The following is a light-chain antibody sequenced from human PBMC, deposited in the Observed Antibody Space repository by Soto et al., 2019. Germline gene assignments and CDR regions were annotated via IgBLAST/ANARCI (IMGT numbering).Light chain of an antibody. Sequence: QSALTQPASVSGSPGQSITISCTGTSSDVGGYNYVSWYQQHPGKAPKLMIYDVSNRPSGVSNRFSGSKSGNTASLTISGLQAEDGADYYCSSYTSSSTLVFGGGTKLT. CDR3: SSYTSSSTLV. J-gene: IGLJ3*02. CDR2: DVS. V-gene: IGLV2-14*01. CDR1: SSDVGGYNY.